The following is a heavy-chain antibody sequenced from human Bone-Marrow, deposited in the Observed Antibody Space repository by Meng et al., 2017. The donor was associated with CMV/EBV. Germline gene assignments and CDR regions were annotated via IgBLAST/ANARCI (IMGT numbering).Heavy chain of an antibody. V-gene: IGHV3-23*01. J-gene: IGHJ6*02. CDR3: AKDIRAAARLRAHIGNYGMDV. Sequence: GESLKISCAASGFTFSSYAMSWVRQAPGKGLEWVSAISGSGGSTYYADSVKGRFTISRDNSKNTLYLQMNSLRAEDTAVYYCAKDIRAAARLRAHIGNYGMDVWGQGTTVTGYS. CDR2: ISGSGGST. CDR1: GFTFSSYA. D-gene: IGHD6-6*01.